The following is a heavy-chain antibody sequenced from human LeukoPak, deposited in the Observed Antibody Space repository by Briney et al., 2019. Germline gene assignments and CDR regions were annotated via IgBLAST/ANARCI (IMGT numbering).Heavy chain of an antibody. D-gene: IGHD3-22*01. Sequence: ASVKVSCKASGYIFTSYFMHWVRQAPGQGLEWMGLINPSGGSTRYAQKFQGRVTMTRDMSTSTVYMELSSLRSEDTAVYYRARAPGTYYYDSSGLYYFDYWGQGTLVTVSS. CDR1: GYIFTSYF. V-gene: IGHV1-46*01. CDR3: ARAPGTYYYDSSGLYYFDY. J-gene: IGHJ4*02. CDR2: INPSGGST.